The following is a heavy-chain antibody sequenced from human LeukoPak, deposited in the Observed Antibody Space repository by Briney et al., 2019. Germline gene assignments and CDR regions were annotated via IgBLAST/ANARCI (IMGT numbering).Heavy chain of an antibody. J-gene: IGHJ4*02. CDR2: IGGSSTSI. CDR3: AREEGKQQMEAFDY. V-gene: IGHV3-21*01. D-gene: IGHD6-13*01. CDR1: GFPFSTYS. Sequence: NPGGSLRLSCAASGFPFSTYSMNWVRQAPGKGLEWVSSIGGSSTSIYYAGSVKGRFTISRDNAKNSLYLQMNSLRAEDTAVYYCAREEGKQQMEAFDYWGQGTLVTVSS.